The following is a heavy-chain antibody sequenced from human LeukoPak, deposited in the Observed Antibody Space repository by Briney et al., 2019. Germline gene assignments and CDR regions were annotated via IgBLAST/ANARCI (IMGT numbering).Heavy chain of an antibody. CDR3: AKGVSAPAAIPSDY. J-gene: IGHJ4*02. Sequence: GGSLRLSCAASGFTVSSNYMSWVRQAPGKGLEWVGRIKSKIDGGTTDYAAPVKGRFTFSRDDSKNTLYLQMNSLRAEDTAVYYCAKGVSAPAAIPSDYWGQGTLVTVSS. D-gene: IGHD2-2*02. V-gene: IGHV3-15*01. CDR1: GFTVSSNY. CDR2: IKSKIDGGTT.